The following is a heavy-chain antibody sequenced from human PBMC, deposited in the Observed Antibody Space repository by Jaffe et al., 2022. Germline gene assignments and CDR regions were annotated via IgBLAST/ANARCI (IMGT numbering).Heavy chain of an antibody. J-gene: IGHJ4*02. CDR3: ARALWGSYRDTDLGFDY. CDR2: ISSSSSTI. Sequence: EVQLVESGGGLVQPGGSLRLSCAASGFTFSSYSMNWVRQAPGKGLEWVSYISSSSSTIYYADSVKGRFTISRDNAKNSLYLQMNSLRAEDTAVYYCARALWGSYRDTDLGFDYWGQGTLVTVSS. D-gene: IGHD3-16*02. CDR1: GFTFSSYS. V-gene: IGHV3-48*01.